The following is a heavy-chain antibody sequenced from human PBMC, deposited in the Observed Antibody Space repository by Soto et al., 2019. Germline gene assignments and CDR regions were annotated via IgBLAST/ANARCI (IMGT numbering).Heavy chain of an antibody. CDR2: ISGSGGSS. D-gene: IGHD2-15*01. V-gene: IGHV3-23*01. Sequence: EVQLLASGGGLVQPGGSLRLSCAASGFTFSSYAMSWVRQAPGKGLEWVSAISGSGGSSYYADSVTGRFTISRNNPKYTRYMQMNGMTAEDTAVYYCAKGTRKVPRRGGSCYQTYFDYWGQGTLFTV. J-gene: IGHJ4*02. CDR1: GFTFSSYA. CDR3: AKGTRKVPRRGGSCYQTYFDY.